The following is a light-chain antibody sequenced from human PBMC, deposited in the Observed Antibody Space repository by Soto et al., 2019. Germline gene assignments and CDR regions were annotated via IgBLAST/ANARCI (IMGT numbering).Light chain of an antibody. CDR2: GTS. CDR1: QSVSSSY. V-gene: IGKV3-15*01. J-gene: IGKJ1*01. CDR3: HQYNNWPRT. Sequence: EIVLTQSPGTLSLSPGERATLSCRARQSVSSSYLAWYQQRPGQAPRLLIYGTSTRATGIPARFSGSGYGTEFTLTISSLQSEDLAFYYCHQYNNWPRTLGQGTKVDIK.